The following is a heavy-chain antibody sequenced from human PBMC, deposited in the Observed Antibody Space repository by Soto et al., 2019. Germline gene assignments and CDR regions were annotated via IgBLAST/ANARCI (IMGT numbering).Heavy chain of an antibody. V-gene: IGHV4-59*08. Sequence: PSETLSLTCTVSGGSISSYYWSWIRQPPGKGLEWIGYIYYSGSTNYNPSLKSRVTISVDTSKNQFSLKLSSVTAADTAVYYCARCWPIAVALDYWGQGTLVTVSS. D-gene: IGHD6-19*01. CDR2: IYYSGST. CDR3: ARCWPIAVALDY. J-gene: IGHJ4*02. CDR1: GGSISSYY.